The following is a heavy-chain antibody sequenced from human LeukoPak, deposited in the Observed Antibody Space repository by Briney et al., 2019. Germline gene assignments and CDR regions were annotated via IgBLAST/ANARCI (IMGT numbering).Heavy chain of an antibody. Sequence: PSETLSLTCTVTGGSISSYYWSWIRQPPGKGLEWIGHIYTSGSTNYNPSLKSRVTISVDTSKNQFSLKLSSVTAADTAVYYCARRGGYSGSFGAIDYWGQGTLVTVSS. D-gene: IGHD6-6*01. V-gene: IGHV4-4*09. CDR2: IYTSGST. J-gene: IGHJ4*02. CDR3: ARRGGYSGSFGAIDY. CDR1: GGSISSYY.